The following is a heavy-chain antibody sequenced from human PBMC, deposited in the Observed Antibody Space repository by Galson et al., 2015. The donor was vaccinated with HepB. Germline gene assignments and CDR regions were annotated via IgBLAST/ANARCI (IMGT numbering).Heavy chain of an antibody. J-gene: IGHJ4*02. Sequence: SLRLSCAASGFTFSSYGMHWVRQAPGKGLEWVAVISYDGSNKYYADSVKGRFTISRDNSKNTLYLQMNSLRAEDTAVYYCAKGARAQYSDYGSFDYWGQGTLVTVSS. CDR1: GFTFSSYG. CDR2: ISYDGSNK. D-gene: IGHD4-11*01. CDR3: AKGARAQYSDYGSFDY. V-gene: IGHV3-30*18.